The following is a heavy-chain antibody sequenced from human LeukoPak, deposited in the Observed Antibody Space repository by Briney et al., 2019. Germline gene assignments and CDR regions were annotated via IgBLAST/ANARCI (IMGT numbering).Heavy chain of an antibody. V-gene: IGHV4-39*07. CDR1: GGSISSSSHY. CDR2: IYYSGST. Sequence: PSETLSLTCTVSGGSISSSSHYWGWIRQPPGKGLEWIGSIYYSGSTYYNPSLKTRVTISVDTSKNQFSLKLTSVTAADTAVYYCAMIGAAVPHIDYWGQGILVTVSS. CDR3: AMIGAAVPHIDY. D-gene: IGHD6-13*01. J-gene: IGHJ4*02.